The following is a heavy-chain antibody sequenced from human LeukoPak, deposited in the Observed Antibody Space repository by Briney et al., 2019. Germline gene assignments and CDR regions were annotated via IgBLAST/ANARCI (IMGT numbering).Heavy chain of an antibody. J-gene: IGHJ4*02. V-gene: IGHV4-34*01. CDR1: GGSFSGYY. CDR3: ARLEPKYSSGWLLTRGVVDY. Sequence: PSETLSLTCAVYGGSFSGYYWSWIRQPPGKGLEWIGEINHSGSTNYNPSLKSRVTISVDTSKNQFSLKLSSVTAADTAVYYCARLEPKYSSGWLLTRGVVDYWGQGTLVTVSS. CDR2: INHSGST. D-gene: IGHD6-19*01.